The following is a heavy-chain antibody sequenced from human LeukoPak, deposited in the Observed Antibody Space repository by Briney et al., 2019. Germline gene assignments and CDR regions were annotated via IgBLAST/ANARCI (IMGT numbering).Heavy chain of an antibody. CDR3: AKTNYYYYYMDV. CDR1: GFTFSSYG. V-gene: IGHV3-30*18. Sequence: WGSLRLSGAASGFTFSSYGMHWVRQVPGKGLEWVAAISYEGSHKYYADSVKGRFTISRDNSKNTLYLQMNSLRAEDTAVYYCAKTNYYYYYMDVWGKGTTVTISS. CDR2: ISYEGSHK. J-gene: IGHJ6*03.